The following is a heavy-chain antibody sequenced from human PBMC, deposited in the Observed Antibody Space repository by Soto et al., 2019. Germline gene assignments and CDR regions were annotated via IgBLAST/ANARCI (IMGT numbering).Heavy chain of an antibody. CDR3: ARRRFDARWYWGAFDI. CDR2: IYWNDDD. Sequence: QITLKESGPTLVKPTQTLTLTCTFSGFSLTASGMGVGWSRQPPGKALEWLGLIYWNDDDRFSPSLENRLTITKDTSKNQAVLTLTIMDPVDTATYFCARRRFDARWYWGAFDIWGPGAKVTV. J-gene: IGHJ3*02. V-gene: IGHV2-5*01. CDR1: GFSLTASGMG. D-gene: IGHD2-15*01.